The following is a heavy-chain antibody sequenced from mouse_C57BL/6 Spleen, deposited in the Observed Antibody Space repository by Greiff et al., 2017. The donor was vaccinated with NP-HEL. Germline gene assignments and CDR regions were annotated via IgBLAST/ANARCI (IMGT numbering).Heavy chain of an antibody. V-gene: IGHV1-81*01. CDR3: ARVPPNYYGSSYGYCEV. J-gene: IGHJ1*03. CDR2: IYPRSGNT. CDR1: GYTFPSYG. D-gene: IGHD1-1*01. Sequence: VQLQQSGAELARPGASVQLSCKASGYTFPSYGISWVKQRPGQGLEWIGEIYPRSGNTYYNEKFKGKATLTADKSSSTAYMELRSLTSEDSAVYFCARVPPNYYGSSYGYCEVWGTGTTVTVSS.